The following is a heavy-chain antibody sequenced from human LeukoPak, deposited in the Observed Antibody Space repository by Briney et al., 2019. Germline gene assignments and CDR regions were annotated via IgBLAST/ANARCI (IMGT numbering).Heavy chain of an antibody. D-gene: IGHD3-22*01. Sequence: SETLSLTCAVYGGSFSGYYWSWIRQPPGKGLEWIGEINHSGSTNYNPSLKGRGTMSVDTSNNQFSLKLTSATAADTAVYYCVRLFYYDSRGPPSWGQGTLVTVSS. CDR1: GGSFSGYY. J-gene: IGHJ5*02. V-gene: IGHV4-34*01. CDR2: INHSGST. CDR3: VRLFYYDSRGPPS.